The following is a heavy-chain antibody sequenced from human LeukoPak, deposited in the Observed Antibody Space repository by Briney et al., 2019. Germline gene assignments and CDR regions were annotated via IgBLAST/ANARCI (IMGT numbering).Heavy chain of an antibody. Sequence: PSETLSLTCSVSGGSISSNTYYWGWIRQPPGKGLEWIGSIYDSGSTYYNPSLKSRVTISVDTSKNQFSLKLRSVTAADTAVYYCARSSEAGTSAGTIDYWGQGTLVTVSS. CDR1: GGSISSNTYY. CDR2: IYDSGST. CDR3: ARSSEAGTSAGTIDY. V-gene: IGHV4-39*01. D-gene: IGHD6-19*01. J-gene: IGHJ4*02.